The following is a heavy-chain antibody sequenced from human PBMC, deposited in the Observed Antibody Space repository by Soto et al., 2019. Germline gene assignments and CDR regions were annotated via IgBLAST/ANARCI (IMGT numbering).Heavy chain of an antibody. CDR1: GFTFSSYA. Sequence: PGGSLRLSCAASGFTFSSYAMHWVRQAPGKGLEWVAVISYDGSNKYYADSVKGRFTISRHNSKNTLYLQMNSLRAEDTAVYYCAREGGYYHYFDYWGQGALVTVSS. V-gene: IGHV3-30*14. D-gene: IGHD1-26*01. CDR3: AREGGYYHYFDY. CDR2: ISYDGSNK. J-gene: IGHJ4*02.